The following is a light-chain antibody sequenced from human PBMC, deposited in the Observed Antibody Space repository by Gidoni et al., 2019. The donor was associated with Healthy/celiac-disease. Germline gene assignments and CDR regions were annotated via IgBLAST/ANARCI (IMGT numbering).Light chain of an antibody. CDR3: VLYMGSGISV. CDR1: SGSVSTSYY. V-gene: IGLV8-61*01. CDR2: STN. J-gene: IGLJ3*02. Sequence: TVMTQAPSFSRSPGGTVTLTCGLSSGSVSTSYYPSWYQQTPGHAPRTLIYSTNTRSSGVPARFSGSILGNKAALTIPGAQADDESDYYCVLYMGSGISVFGGGTKLTVL.